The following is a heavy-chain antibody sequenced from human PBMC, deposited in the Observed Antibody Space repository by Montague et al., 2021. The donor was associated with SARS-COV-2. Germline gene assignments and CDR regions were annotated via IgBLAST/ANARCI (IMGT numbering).Heavy chain of an antibody. D-gene: IGHD6-13*01. J-gene: IGHJ4*02. CDR1: GGFISSGNW. Sequence: SESLSLICAVSGGFISSGNWWSWVRQPPGKGLEWIGEIFHSGAASYNPSLKSRLTISMDKSKNEFSLKLNSVTAADTAMYYCARDFVAAVPDRFDSWGQGVLVTASS. CDR2: IFHSGAA. V-gene: IGHV4/OR15-8*02. CDR3: ARDFVAAVPDRFDS.